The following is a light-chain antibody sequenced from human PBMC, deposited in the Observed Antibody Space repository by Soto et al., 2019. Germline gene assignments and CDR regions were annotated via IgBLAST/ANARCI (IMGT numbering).Light chain of an antibody. J-gene: IGKJ2*01. Sequence: EIVLTQSPGTLSLSPGERATLSCRASQSVSSSYLAWYQQKPGQAPRLLIYGASSRATGIPDRFSGSGSGKDFTLTISILEPEDFAVYYCQQYGSSPLFGQGTKLEIK. CDR1: QSVSSSY. CDR3: QQYGSSPL. CDR2: GAS. V-gene: IGKV3-20*01.